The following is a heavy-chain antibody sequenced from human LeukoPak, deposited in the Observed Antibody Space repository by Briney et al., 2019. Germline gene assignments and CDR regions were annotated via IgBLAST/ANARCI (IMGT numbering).Heavy chain of an antibody. CDR1: GFTFSNAW. V-gene: IGHV3-15*01. D-gene: IGHD5-12*01. CDR2: IKSKTDGGTT. J-gene: IGHJ4*02. Sequence: GGSLRLSCAASGFTFSNAWMSWVRQAPGKGLEWVGRIKSKTDGGTTDYAAPVKGRFTISRDDSKNTLYLQMNGLKTEDTAVYYCTTGFGGYVHDYWGQGTLVTVSS. CDR3: TTGFGGYVHDY.